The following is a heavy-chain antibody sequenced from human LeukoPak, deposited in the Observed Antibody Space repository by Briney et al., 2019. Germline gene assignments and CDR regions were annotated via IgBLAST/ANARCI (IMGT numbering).Heavy chain of an antibody. J-gene: IGHJ4*02. V-gene: IGHV3-23*01. Sequence: GGSLRLSCAASGFTFSNYAMYWVRQAPGKGPEWVSAISRGGDATYYADSVKGRFTISRDISKNTLYLQMNSLTAEDTAIYYCARSGIYDYWGQGTLVTVSS. CDR2: ISRGGDAT. D-gene: IGHD3-3*01. CDR1: GFTFSNYA. CDR3: ARSGIYDY.